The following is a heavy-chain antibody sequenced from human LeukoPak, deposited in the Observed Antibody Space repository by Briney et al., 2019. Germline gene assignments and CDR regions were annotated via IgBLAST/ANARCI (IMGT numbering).Heavy chain of an antibody. J-gene: IGHJ3*02. D-gene: IGHD3-22*01. CDR2: ISPYNGNT. Sequence: ASVKVSCKASGYKFTNYGISWVRQAPGQGLEWMGWISPYNGNTIYAQKLQGRVTMTTDTSTSTAYMELRSLRSDDTAVYYCARDRSRDSSGYSMNAFDIWGQGTMVTVSS. CDR3: ARDRSRDSSGYSMNAFDI. V-gene: IGHV1-18*01. CDR1: GYKFTNYG.